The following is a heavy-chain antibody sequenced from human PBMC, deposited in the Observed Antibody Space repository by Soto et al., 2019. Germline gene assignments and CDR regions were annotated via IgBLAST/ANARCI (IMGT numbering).Heavy chain of an antibody. D-gene: IGHD3-10*01. J-gene: IGHJ4*02. CDR2: ISYDGSNK. V-gene: IGHV3-30-3*01. Sequence: QVQLVESGGGVVQPGRSLRLSCAASGFTFSSFAFHWVRQAPGKGLEWVAVISYDGSNKYYADSVKGRFTISRDNSKNTLYLQMNSLRAEDTAVYYSARDIEDYYGSGSYPSGIDYWGQGTLVTVSS. CDR3: ARDIEDYYGSGSYPSGIDY. CDR1: GFTFSSFA.